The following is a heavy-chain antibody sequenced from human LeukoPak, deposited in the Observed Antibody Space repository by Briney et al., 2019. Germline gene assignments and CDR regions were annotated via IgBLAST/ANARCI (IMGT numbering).Heavy chain of an antibody. V-gene: IGHV1-69*05. Sequence: GASVKVSCKASGGTFSSYAISWVRQAPGQGLEWMGGIIPIFGTANYAQKFQGRVTITTDESTSTAYMELRSLRSDDTAVYYCARDKNHYDTRGDFWGQGTLVTVSS. J-gene: IGHJ4*02. CDR2: IIPIFGTA. CDR1: GGTFSSYA. CDR3: ARDKNHYDTRGDF. D-gene: IGHD3-22*01.